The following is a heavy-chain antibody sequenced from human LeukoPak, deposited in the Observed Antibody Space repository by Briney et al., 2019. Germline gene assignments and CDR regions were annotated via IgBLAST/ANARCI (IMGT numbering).Heavy chain of an antibody. CDR2: ISYDGSNK. CDR3: ARDHNSGSYLDY. V-gene: IGHV3-30*04. CDR1: GFTFSSYA. D-gene: IGHD1-26*01. J-gene: IGHJ4*02. Sequence: GGSLRLSCAASGFTFSSYAMHWVRQAPGKGLEWVAVISYDGSNKYYADSVKGRFTIPRDNSKNTLYLQMNSLRAEDTAVYYCARDHNSGSYLDYWGQGTLVTVSS.